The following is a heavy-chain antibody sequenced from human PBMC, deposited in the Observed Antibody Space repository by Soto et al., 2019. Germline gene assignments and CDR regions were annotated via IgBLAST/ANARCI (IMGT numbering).Heavy chain of an antibody. CDR1: GYSFTKYL. Sequence: GESLKISRKGSGYSFTKYLIGRVRHMPRKGPEWLAIIYPDESDTRYSPSFQGQVTISADKSISTAYLQWSSLKASDTAMYYCVRMGFSGGGYLSYYYYGMDIWGQGTTVTVSS. V-gene: IGHV5-51*01. J-gene: IGHJ6*02. CDR3: VRMGFSGGGYLSYYYYGMDI. D-gene: IGHD5-12*01. CDR2: IYPDESDT.